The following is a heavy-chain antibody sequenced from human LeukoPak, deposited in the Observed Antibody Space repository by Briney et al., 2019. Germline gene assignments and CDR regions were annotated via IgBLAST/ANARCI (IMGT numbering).Heavy chain of an antibody. CDR3: AREDYYDSGSFDP. V-gene: IGHV1-8*03. D-gene: IGHD3-22*01. CDR1: GYTFTGYY. Sequence: ASVKVSCKASGYTFTGYYMHWVRQAPGQGLEWMGWINPNSGNTGYAQKFQGRVTITRNTSISTAYMELSSLRSEDTAVYYCAREDYYDSGSFDPWGQGTLVTVSS. J-gene: IGHJ5*02. CDR2: INPNSGNT.